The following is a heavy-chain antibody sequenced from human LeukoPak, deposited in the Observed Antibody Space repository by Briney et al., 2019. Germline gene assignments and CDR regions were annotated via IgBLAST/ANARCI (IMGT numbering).Heavy chain of an antibody. D-gene: IGHD4-17*01. V-gene: IGHV3-48*03. J-gene: IGHJ4*02. CDR2: ISSSGSTI. CDR3: ARDYGDYGDY. Sequence: GGSLRLSCAASGFTFSSYEMNWVRQAPGKGLEWVSYISSSGSTIYYADSVKGRFTISRDSAKNSLYLQMNSLRAEDTAVYYCARDYGDYGDYWGQGTLVTVSS. CDR1: GFTFSSYE.